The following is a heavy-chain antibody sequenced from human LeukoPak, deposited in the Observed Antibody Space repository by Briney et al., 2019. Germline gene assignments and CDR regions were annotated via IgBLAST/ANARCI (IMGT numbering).Heavy chain of an antibody. CDR1: GGSICTYN. D-gene: IGHD1/OR15-1a*01. V-gene: IGHV4-59*01. CDR2: MQFDGNR. Sequence: SETLSLICTVSGGSICTYNWNGIRKSPGKGLEWIGFMQFDGNRNYNPSLRSRVTMFIDTSKNQFHLELSSVTAADTAVYSCARDKQHSSGRYFDYWGQGIQVTVSS. J-gene: IGHJ4*02. CDR3: ARDKQHSSGRYFDY.